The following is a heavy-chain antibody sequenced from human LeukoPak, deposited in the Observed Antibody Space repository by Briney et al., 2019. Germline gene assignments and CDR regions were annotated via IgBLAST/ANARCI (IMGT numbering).Heavy chain of an antibody. CDR3: ARDGAVAGTFDY. J-gene: IGHJ4*02. V-gene: IGHV3-21*01. CDR2: ISSSSSYI. CDR1: GFTFSSYS. Sequence: GGSLRLSCAASGFTFSSYSMNWVRQAPGKGLEWVSSISSSSSYIYYADSVKGRFTISRDNAKNSLYLQMNSLRAEDTAVYYCARDGAVAGTFDYWGQGTLVTVSS. D-gene: IGHD6-19*01.